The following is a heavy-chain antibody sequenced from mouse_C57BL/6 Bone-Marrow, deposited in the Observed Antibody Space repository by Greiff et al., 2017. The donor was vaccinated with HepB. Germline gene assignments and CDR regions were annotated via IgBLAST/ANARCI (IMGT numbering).Heavy chain of an antibody. CDR1: GYTFTSYW. D-gene: IGHD1-1*02. V-gene: IGHV1-72*01. Sequence: QVQLQQPGAELVKPGASVKLSCKASGYTFTSYWMPWVRQRPGRGLEWIGRIAPSSGDTNYTEKLKSKFTMTVDKPSSKAYLQLSNLTSEDSAVYYCARYGVYSKWFDYWGTGTTVTVSS. CDR3: ARYGVYSKWFDY. CDR2: IAPSSGDT. J-gene: IGHJ1*03.